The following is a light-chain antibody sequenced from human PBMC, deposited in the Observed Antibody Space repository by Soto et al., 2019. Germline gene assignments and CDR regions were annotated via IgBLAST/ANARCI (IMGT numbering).Light chain of an antibody. CDR3: QQYYTYPQT. Sequence: AIRMTQSPSSLSESTEARVTIPCGASQGISGCLAWYQQKPGEAPKLLIYAASALQRGVPSRFSGSGSGTNFTLTIACLQSEDFATYYCQQYYTYPQTFGPGTKVDIK. V-gene: IGKV1-8*01. CDR2: AAS. J-gene: IGKJ1*01. CDR1: QGISGC.